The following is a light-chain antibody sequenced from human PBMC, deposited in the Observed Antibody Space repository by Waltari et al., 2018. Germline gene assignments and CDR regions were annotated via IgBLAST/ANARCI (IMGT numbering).Light chain of an antibody. CDR1: NSDIGSYNF. CDR3: SSYTKSTTQV. Sequence: QSALTQPASVSGSPGQSITISCTGTNSDIGSYNFVSWYQQHPNKVPKLVLYEVSNLPSGVSNSFSGSKSGNTAFLTISGHQAEDAAEYYCSSYTKSTTQVFGTGTKVTVL. V-gene: IGLV2-14*01. CDR2: EVS. J-gene: IGLJ1*01.